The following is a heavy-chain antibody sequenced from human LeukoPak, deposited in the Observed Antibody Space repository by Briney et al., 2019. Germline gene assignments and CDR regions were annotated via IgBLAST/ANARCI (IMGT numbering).Heavy chain of an antibody. J-gene: IGHJ4*02. V-gene: IGHV1-24*01. CDR3: AIIASAGTFDY. Sequence: ASVKVSCKVSGYTLTVIAMHWVRQAPGEGLEWMGGFDPQDRETVYAQKFQGRVTMTEDTSTDTAFMELSGLRSEDTALYYCAIIASAGTFDYWGQGALVTVSS. CDR2: FDPQDRET. D-gene: IGHD6-13*01. CDR1: GYTLTVIA.